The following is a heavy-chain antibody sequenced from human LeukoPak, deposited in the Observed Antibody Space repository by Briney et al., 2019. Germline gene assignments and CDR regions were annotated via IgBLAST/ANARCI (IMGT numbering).Heavy chain of an antibody. Sequence: GGSLRLSCAAPGFTFSSYAMSWVRQAPGKGLEWVSAISGSGGSTYYADSVKGRFTISRDNSKNTLYLQMNSLRAEDTAVYYCAKLTVLRFLEWLSGVDYWGQGTLVTVSS. CDR2: ISGSGGST. V-gene: IGHV3-23*01. D-gene: IGHD3-3*01. J-gene: IGHJ4*02. CDR3: AKLTVLRFLEWLSGVDY. CDR1: GFTFSSYA.